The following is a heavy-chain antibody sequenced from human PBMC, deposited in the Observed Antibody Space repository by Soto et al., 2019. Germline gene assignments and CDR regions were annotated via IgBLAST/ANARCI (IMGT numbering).Heavy chain of an antibody. D-gene: IGHD2-2*01. V-gene: IGHV3-33*01. CDR2: IWYDGSNK. CDR3: ATSILVITRGAAFDI. CDR1: GFTFSSYA. Sequence: QVQLVESGGGVIQPGRSLRLSCAASGFTFSSYAMHWVRQAPGKGLEWVAVIWYDGSNKYYADSVKGRFTISRDNSKNTLFLQMTSLRAEDTAVYYCATSILVITRGAAFDIWGQGTMVTVSS. J-gene: IGHJ3*02.